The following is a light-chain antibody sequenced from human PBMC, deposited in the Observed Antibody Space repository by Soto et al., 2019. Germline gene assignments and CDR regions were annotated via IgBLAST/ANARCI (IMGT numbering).Light chain of an antibody. V-gene: IGLV1-36*01. Sequence: QPVLTQPPSVSEAPRQRVTISCSGSSSNIGNHPVNWYQQLPGQAPKLLVYYDDLLASGVSDRFSGSKYGTSASLAISGLQSEDEAQYYCASWDDNLNGVLFGGGTKLTVL. CDR1: SSNIGNHP. J-gene: IGLJ2*01. CDR2: YDD. CDR3: ASWDDNLNGVL.